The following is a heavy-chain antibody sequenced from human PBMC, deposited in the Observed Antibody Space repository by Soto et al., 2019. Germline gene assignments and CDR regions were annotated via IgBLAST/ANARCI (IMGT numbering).Heavy chain of an antibody. CDR3: ASRARADYYYKDV. D-gene: IGHD6-6*01. V-gene: IGHV3-64*01. CDR1: GFTFSSDA. CDR2: ISSNGIGT. J-gene: IGHJ6*03. Sequence: EVQLVESGGGLAQPGGPLRLSCAATGFTFSSDAMDWVRQAPGKGLEYVSGISSNGIGTYYASSVKGRFTISRDNSRDTVFLQMDSLRPEDMAVYYCASRARADYYYKDVWGKGTTVTVS.